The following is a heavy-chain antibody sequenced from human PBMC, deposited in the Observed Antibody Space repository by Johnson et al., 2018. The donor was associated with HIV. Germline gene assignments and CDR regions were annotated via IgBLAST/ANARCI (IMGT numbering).Heavy chain of an antibody. Sequence: VQLVESGGGLVQPGGSLRLSCAASGFTFSSYGMSWVRQAPGKGLEWVSVISGSGGSTYYADSVKGRFTISRDNSKNTLYLQMNSLRAEDTAVYYCAKDEKIIAVAGASAFDIWGQGTMVTVYS. CDR1: GFTFSSYG. V-gene: IGHV3-23*04. CDR3: AKDEKIIAVAGASAFDI. D-gene: IGHD6-19*01. J-gene: IGHJ3*02. CDR2: ISGSGGST.